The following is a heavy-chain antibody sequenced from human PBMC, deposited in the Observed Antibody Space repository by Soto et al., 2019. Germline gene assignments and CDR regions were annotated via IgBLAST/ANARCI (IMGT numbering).Heavy chain of an antibody. V-gene: IGHV3-23*01. J-gene: IGHJ2*01. D-gene: IGHD2-15*01. CDR2: ISFSDGGT. Sequence: EQLLESGGGLIQPGGSLRLACAASGFTFSSYAMTWVRQAPGKGLEWVSSISFSDGGTYYADSVKGRLTISRDNSKTPLFLQMNSLRVEDTAVYYCVKDDRILGRRYFDLWGRGTLVTFSS. CDR1: GFTFSSYA. CDR3: VKDDRILGRRYFDL.